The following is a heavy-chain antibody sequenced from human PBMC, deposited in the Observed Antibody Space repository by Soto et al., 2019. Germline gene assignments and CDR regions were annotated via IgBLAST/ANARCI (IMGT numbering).Heavy chain of an antibody. J-gene: IGHJ6*02. D-gene: IGHD3-22*01. CDR2: ISGSGGRT. CDR1: GFTFSSYV. Sequence: GGSLRLSCAASGFTFSSYVMTWARQAPGKGLEWVSAISGSGGRTYYADSVKGRFTISRDNSEDTLYLQMNSLRAEDTAVYYCASGGYWVYYGMDVWGQGTSVTVSS. V-gene: IGHV3-23*01. CDR3: ASGGYWVYYGMDV.